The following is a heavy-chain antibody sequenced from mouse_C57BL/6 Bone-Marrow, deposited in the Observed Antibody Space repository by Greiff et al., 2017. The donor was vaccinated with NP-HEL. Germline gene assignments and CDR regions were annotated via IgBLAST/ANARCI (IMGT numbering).Heavy chain of an antibody. CDR1: GYTFTDYY. Sequence: VQLQQSGAELVRPGASVKLSCKASGYTFTDYYINWVKQRPGQGLEWIARIYPGSGNTYYNEKFKGKATLTAEKSSSTAYMQLSSLTSEDSAVYFCVYYGSGYFDVWGTGTTVTVSS. CDR2: IYPGSGNT. CDR3: VYYGSGYFDV. V-gene: IGHV1-76*01. J-gene: IGHJ1*03. D-gene: IGHD1-1*01.